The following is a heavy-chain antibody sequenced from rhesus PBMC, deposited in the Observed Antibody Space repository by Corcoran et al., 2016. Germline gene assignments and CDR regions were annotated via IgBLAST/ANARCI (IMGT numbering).Heavy chain of an antibody. CDR3: ARHTPGGGGRTVRFDV. CDR1: GDSFSGDKW. V-gene: IGHV4-65*01. Sequence: QVQLQESGPGLVKASETLSLTCTVSGDSFSGDKWWSWIRQPPGKGLEWIGYRGNTAHTTYHTPTLKRRVTLPPDTAKSQFSLNLSSLTAADTAVYYCARHTPGGGGRTVRFDVWGPGVLVTVSS. CDR2: RGNTAHTT. D-gene: IGHD1-14*01. J-gene: IGHJ5-1*01.